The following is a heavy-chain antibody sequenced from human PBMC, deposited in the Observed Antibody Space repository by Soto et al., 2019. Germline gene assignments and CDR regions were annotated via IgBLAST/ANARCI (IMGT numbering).Heavy chain of an antibody. D-gene: IGHD4-17*01. CDR1: GFTFTSYW. Sequence: EVQLVESGGGVVQPGGSLRLSCVVSGFTFTSYWMHWVRQVPGKGLVWVSRINPGGSSTSYADSVKGRFTISRDNAKNMVYLEMKGLRSGDTDVYYSARGANTVSTSTNFDFWGQGTLVSVTS. J-gene: IGHJ4*02. CDR3: ARGANTVSTSTNFDF. CDR2: INPGGSST. V-gene: IGHV3-74*01.